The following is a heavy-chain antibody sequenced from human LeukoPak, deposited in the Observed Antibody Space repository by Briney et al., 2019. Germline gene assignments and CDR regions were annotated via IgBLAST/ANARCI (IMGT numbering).Heavy chain of an antibody. CDR3: ARAVAGTRNAFDL. J-gene: IGHJ3*01. CDR1: GFTFSTHW. Sequence: GGSLRLPCEASGFTFSTHWMHWVRQVPGKGLVWISRISNDVISTISTSYAGSVKGRFIISRDNAKNTLYLQMNSLIAEDTAVYYCARAVAGTRNAFDLWGQGTMVTVSS. CDR2: ISNDVIST. D-gene: IGHD6-19*01. V-gene: IGHV3-74*01.